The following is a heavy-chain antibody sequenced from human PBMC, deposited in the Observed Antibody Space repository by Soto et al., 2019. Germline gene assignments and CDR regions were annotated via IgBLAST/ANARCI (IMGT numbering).Heavy chain of an antibody. Sequence: ASVKVSCKASGYTFTSYAMHWVRQAPGQRLEWMGWINAGNGNTKYSQKFQGRVTITRDTSASTAYMELSSLRSEDTAVYYCARDRPGANLAWYFDLWGRGTLVTVSS. D-gene: IGHD4-17*01. J-gene: IGHJ2*01. CDR1: GYTFTSYA. CDR3: ARDRPGANLAWYFDL. V-gene: IGHV1-3*01. CDR2: INAGNGNT.